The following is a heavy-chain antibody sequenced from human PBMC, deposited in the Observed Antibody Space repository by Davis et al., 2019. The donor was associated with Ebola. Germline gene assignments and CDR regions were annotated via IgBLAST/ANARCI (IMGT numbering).Heavy chain of an antibody. J-gene: IGHJ6*02. CDR2: ISSSGSTI. V-gene: IGHV3-48*03. CDR3: AKDLADIVVVPAAADYGMDV. Sequence: GESLKISCAASGFTFSSYEMNWVRQAPGKGLEWVSYISSSGSTIYYADSAKGRFTISRDNSKNTLYLQMNSLRAEDTAVYYCAKDLADIVVVPAAADYGMDVWGQGTTVTVSS. D-gene: IGHD2-2*01. CDR1: GFTFSSYE.